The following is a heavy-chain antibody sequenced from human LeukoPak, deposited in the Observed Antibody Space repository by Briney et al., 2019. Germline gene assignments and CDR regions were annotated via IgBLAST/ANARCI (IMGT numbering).Heavy chain of an antibody. CDR2: IYYSGST. Sequence: SETLSLTCAVSGGSVSSGSYYWSWIRQPPGKGLEWIGYIYYSGSTNYNPSLKSRVTISVDTSKNQFSLELSSVTAADTAVYHCAREAMYSYGNNFDYWGQGTLVTVSS. CDR3: AREAMYSYGNNFDY. V-gene: IGHV4-61*01. CDR1: GGSVSSGSYY. J-gene: IGHJ4*02. D-gene: IGHD5-18*01.